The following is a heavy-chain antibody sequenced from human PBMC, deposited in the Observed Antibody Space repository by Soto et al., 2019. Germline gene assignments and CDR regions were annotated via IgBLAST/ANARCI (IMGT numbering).Heavy chain of an antibody. Sequence: SVKVSCKASGGTFSSYAISWVRQAPGQGLEWMGGIIPIFGTANYAQKFQGRVTITADESTSTAYMELSSLRSEDTAVYYCARDLRPANIVATEYYYYYGMDVWGQGTTVTVSS. CDR1: GGTFSSYA. J-gene: IGHJ6*02. D-gene: IGHD5-12*01. CDR2: IIPIFGTA. V-gene: IGHV1-69*13. CDR3: ARDLRPANIVATEYYYYYGMDV.